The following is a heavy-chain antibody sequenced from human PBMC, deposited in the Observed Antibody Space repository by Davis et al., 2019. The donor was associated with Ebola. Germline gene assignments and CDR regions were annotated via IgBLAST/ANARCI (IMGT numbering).Heavy chain of an antibody. D-gene: IGHD2-8*02. CDR3: ASLRRTITGMDDAFDI. CDR2: IFTGDSDT. J-gene: IGHJ3*02. CDR1: GYSFTSYW. V-gene: IGHV5-51*01. Sequence: GESLKISCKGSGYSFTSYWIAWVRQMPGKGLEWMGIIFTGDSDTRYRPSFRGQVTISADKSFKTAFLQWSSLKASDTAMYYCASLRRTITGMDDAFDIWGQGTMVTVSS.